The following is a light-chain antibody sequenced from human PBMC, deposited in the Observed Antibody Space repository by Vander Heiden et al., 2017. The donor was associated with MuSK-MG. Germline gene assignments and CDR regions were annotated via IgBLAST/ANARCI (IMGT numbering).Light chain of an antibody. CDR3: QPYYSTLPYT. V-gene: IGKV4-1*01. CDR2: WAS. J-gene: IGKJ2*01. Sequence: DIVMTQSPDSLAVSLGERATINCKSSQSVLYSSNNKNYLAWYQQKPGQPPKLLIYWASTRESGVPDRFSGSGSGTDFTLTISSLQAEDVAVYYCQPYYSTLPYTFGQGTKLEIK. CDR1: QSVLYSSNNKNY.